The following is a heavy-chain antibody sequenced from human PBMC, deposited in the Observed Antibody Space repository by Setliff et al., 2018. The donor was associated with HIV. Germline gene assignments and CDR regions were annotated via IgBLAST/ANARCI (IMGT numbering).Heavy chain of an antibody. D-gene: IGHD1-20*01. CDR3: ARVPLSYNWNLHYFDY. J-gene: IGHJ4*02. CDR1: GYTFTSYG. V-gene: IGHV1-18*01. CDR2: INTYNGNT. Sequence: GASVKVSCKASGYTFTSYGISWVRQAPGQGLEWMGWINTYNGNTNYAQKVQGRVTMTTDTSTSTAYMELRSLRSDDTAVYYCARVPLSYNWNLHYFDYWGQGTLVTVSS.